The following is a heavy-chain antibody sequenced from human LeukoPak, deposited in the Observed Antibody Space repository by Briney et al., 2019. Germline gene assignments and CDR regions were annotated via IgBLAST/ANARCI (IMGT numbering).Heavy chain of an antibody. CDR2: IYTRGST. CDR3: ARGYWFYFDY. J-gene: IGHJ4*02. Sequence: SETLSLTCTVSGGSISSSSYYWSWIRQPAGKGLEWIGRIYTRGSTNYNPSLKSRVTISVDTSKNQFSLRLSSVTAADTAVYYCARGYWFYFDYWGQGTLVTVSS. V-gene: IGHV4-61*02. D-gene: IGHD2-8*02. CDR1: GGSISSSSYY.